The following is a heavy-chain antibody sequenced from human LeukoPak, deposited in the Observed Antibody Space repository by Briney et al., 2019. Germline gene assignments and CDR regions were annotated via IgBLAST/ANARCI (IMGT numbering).Heavy chain of an antibody. D-gene: IGHD3-10*01. Sequence: ASVKVSCKASGYTFTSYGISWVRQAPGQGLEWMGWISAYNGNTNYAQKLQGRVTMTTDTSTSTAYMELRSLRSDDTAVYYCARDRRNYGSGNYLSFDPWGQGTLVTVSS. CDR2: ISAYNGNT. CDR1: GYTFTSYG. V-gene: IGHV1-18*01. CDR3: ARDRRNYGSGNYLSFDP. J-gene: IGHJ5*02.